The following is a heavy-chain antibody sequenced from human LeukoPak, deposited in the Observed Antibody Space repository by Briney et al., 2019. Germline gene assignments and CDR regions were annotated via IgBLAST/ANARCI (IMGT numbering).Heavy chain of an antibody. CDR3: AGDFGSGSYRFDY. Sequence: PSETLSLTCAVSGASISSGDYSWSWIRQPPGKGLEWIGYIYHSGSTTYNPSLKSRLTISLDRSKNQFSLKLSSVTAADTAVYYCAGDFGSGSYRFDYWGQGTLVTASS. CDR1: GASISSGDYS. V-gene: IGHV4-30-2*01. CDR2: IYHSGST. J-gene: IGHJ4*02. D-gene: IGHD3-10*01.